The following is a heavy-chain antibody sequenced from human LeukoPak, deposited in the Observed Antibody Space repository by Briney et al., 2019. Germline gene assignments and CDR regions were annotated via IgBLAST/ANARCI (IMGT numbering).Heavy chain of an antibody. J-gene: IGHJ4*02. D-gene: IGHD1-26*01. CDR2: INPNSGGT. Sequence: ASVKVSCKASGYTFTGYYMHWVRQAPGQGLEWMGWINPNSGGTNYAQKFQGRVTMTRDTSISTAYMELSRLRSDDTAVNYCARDSSVSGSYDFDYWGQGTLVTVSS. CDR1: GYTFTGYY. V-gene: IGHV1-2*02. CDR3: ARDSSVSGSYDFDY.